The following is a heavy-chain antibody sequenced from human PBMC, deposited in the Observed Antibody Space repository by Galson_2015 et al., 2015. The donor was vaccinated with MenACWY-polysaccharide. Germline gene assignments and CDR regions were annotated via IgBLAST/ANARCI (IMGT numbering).Heavy chain of an antibody. J-gene: IGHJ5*02. CDR3: AKDSTDLWSGAGRFDH. Sequence: SLRLSCAASGFTFTSYAMSWVRQAPGKGLEWVSAIRSSGTNTYYADSVKGRFTISRDNSKNTLYLQMNSLRAEDTAVYCCAKDSTDLWSGAGRFDHWGQGTLVTVSS. V-gene: IGHV3-23*01. CDR2: IRSSGTNT. CDR1: GFTFTSYA. D-gene: IGHD3-3*01.